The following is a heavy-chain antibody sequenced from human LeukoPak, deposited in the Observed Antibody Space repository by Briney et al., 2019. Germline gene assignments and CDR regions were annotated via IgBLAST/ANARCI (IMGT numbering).Heavy chain of an antibody. D-gene: IGHD3-10*01. CDR2: ISGTGSST. J-gene: IGHJ5*02. V-gene: IGHV3-23*01. CDR1: GFTFNNYA. Sequence: GGSLRLSCAASGFTFNNYAMNWVRQGPGEGLEWVSAISGTGSSTYYADSVKGRFTISRDNSKNTLYLQMNSLRAEDTAVYYCAKPIRGGRVDWFDPWGQGTLVTVSS. CDR3: AKPIRGGRVDWFDP.